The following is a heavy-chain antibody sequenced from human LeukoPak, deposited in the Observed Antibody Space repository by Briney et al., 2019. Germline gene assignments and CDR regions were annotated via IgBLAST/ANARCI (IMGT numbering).Heavy chain of an antibody. CDR3: ASVRRGFGESSKYYAYYYMGA. D-gene: IGHD3-10*01. CDR1: GGSISSSSYY. Sequence: SETLSLTCTVSGGSISSSSYYWGWIRQPPGKGLEWIGNIYYSGSTYYNPSLKSRVTISLDTSKNQFSLKLSSVTAADTAVYYCASVRRGFGESSKYYAYYYMGAWGKGTTVTISS. V-gene: IGHV4-39*01. CDR2: IYYSGST. J-gene: IGHJ6*03.